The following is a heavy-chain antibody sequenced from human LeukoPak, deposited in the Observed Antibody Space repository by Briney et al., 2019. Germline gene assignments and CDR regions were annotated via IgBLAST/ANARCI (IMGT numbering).Heavy chain of an antibody. Sequence: PGGSLRLSCAASGFTFSSYNMKWVRQAPGKGLEWVSCIRSSSSYIYYADSVKGRFSISRDNAKNSLYLQMNSLRAEDTAVYYCARVGYSGYDIDYWGQGTLVTVSS. CDR1: GFTFSSYN. D-gene: IGHD5-12*01. V-gene: IGHV3-21*01. J-gene: IGHJ4*02. CDR3: ARVGYSGYDIDY. CDR2: IRSSSSYI.